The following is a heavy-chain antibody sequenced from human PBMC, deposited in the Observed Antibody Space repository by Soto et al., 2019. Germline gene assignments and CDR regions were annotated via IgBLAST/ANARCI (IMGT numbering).Heavy chain of an antibody. CDR1: GFTFSSYW. V-gene: IGHV3-7*03. CDR3: AKRPGYDFWSGYYID. D-gene: IGHD3-3*01. Sequence: GGSLRLSCAASGFTFSSYWMSWIRQAPGKGLEWVANIKQDGSKKYYVDSVKGRFTISRDNSKNTLYLQMNSLRAEDTAVYYCAKRPGYDFWSGYYIDWGQGTLVTVSS. J-gene: IGHJ4*02. CDR2: IKQDGSKK.